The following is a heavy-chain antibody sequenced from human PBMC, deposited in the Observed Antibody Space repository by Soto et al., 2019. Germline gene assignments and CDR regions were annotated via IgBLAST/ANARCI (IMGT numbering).Heavy chain of an antibody. D-gene: IGHD3-22*01. V-gene: IGHV3-21*01. Sequence: GALRLSFADSGFTLSRYRMNWVLQAPLQVLEWGVSISSSSGYRYYADSLKGRFTISRDNDKNSLYLKMNSLSAEGTAVYYCARDQYYYDSSGYIYYYGMDVWGQGTTDTVSS. CDR3: ARDQYYYDSSGYIYYYGMDV. CDR2: ISSSSGYR. CDR1: GFTLSRYR. J-gene: IGHJ6*02.